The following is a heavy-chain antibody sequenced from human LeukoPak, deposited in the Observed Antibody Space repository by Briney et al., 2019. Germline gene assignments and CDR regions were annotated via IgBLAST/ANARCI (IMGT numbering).Heavy chain of an antibody. D-gene: IGHD4-17*01. CDR1: GFTLGTYD. CDR3: SKKGQSEDYGKPG. Sequence: PGGSLRLSCAASGFTLGTYDMYWVRQAPGKGLECVSSISRSGGSTYYADSVKGRFTISRDNSKNTLYLQMSSLRADDTAVYYCSKKGQSEDYGKPGWGQGILVTVSS. V-gene: IGHV3-23*01. J-gene: IGHJ4*02. CDR2: ISRSGGST.